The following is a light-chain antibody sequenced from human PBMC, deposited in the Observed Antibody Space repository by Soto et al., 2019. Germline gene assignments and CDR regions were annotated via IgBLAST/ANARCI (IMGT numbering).Light chain of an antibody. CDR3: SSYTTNSALV. V-gene: IGLV2-14*01. Sequence: QSALTQPASVSGSPGQSITISCTGTSSDIGIYNYVSWYQHRPGTAPKLMTYDVSNRPAGVSSRFSGSKSGNTASLTISGLQAEDEADYYCSSYTTNSALVFGGGTKLTVL. CDR1: SSDIGIYNY. J-gene: IGLJ2*01. CDR2: DVS.